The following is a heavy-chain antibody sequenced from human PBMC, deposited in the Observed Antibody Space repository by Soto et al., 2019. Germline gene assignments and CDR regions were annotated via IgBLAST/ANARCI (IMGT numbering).Heavy chain of an antibody. CDR2: INAGNGNT. Sequence: GASVKVSCKASGYTFTSYAMHWVRQAPGQRLEWMGWINAGNGNTKYPQKFQGRVTITRDTSASTAYMELSSLRSEDTAVYYCARDPDSYGGPWGYYGMDVWGQGNNVTVSS. D-gene: IGHD5-18*01. J-gene: IGHJ6*02. V-gene: IGHV1-3*01. CDR1: GYTFTSYA. CDR3: ARDPDSYGGPWGYYGMDV.